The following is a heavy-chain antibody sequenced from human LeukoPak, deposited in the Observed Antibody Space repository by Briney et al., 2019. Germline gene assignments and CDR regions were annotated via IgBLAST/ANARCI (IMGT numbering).Heavy chain of an antibody. CDR3: ASSGSYRFDY. D-gene: IGHD1-26*01. J-gene: IGHJ4*02. CDR2: ITASGTAM. V-gene: IGHV3-48*02. CDR1: GFTFSSCS. Sequence: GGSLRLSCAASGFTFSSCSMNWVRQAPGKGLEWVSHITASGTAMFYADSVKGRFTISRDNAKNSLYLQMNSLRDEDTAVYYCASSGSYRFDYWGQGTLVTVSS.